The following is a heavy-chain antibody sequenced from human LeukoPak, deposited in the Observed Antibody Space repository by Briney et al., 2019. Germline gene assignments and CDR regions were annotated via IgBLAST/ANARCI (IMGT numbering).Heavy chain of an antibody. D-gene: IGHD2-15*01. CDR2: ISYDGSNK. J-gene: IGHJ4*02. V-gene: IGHV3-30*09. CDR3: ARASGGSCYSNFDY. Sequence: PGGSLRLSCAASRCTFSSYALHWVRQAPGKGLEWVAVISYDGSNKYYADSVKGRFAISRDNSKNTLYLQMNSLRAEDTAVYYCARASGGSCYSNFDYWGQGTLVTVSS. CDR1: RCTFSSYA.